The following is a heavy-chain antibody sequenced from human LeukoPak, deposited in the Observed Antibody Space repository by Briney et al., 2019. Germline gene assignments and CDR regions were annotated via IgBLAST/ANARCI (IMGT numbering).Heavy chain of an antibody. J-gene: IGHJ4*02. Sequence: SETLSLTCSVSGASISGGTYYWGWIRQPPGKGLEWIGSIYYTGSTYDNPSLKSRVTISVDTSKNQFSLKLSSATAADTAVYYCARRGGSGRAFDYWGQGTLVTVSS. D-gene: IGHD1-26*01. CDR1: GASISGGTYY. CDR3: ARRGGSGRAFDY. CDR2: IYYTGST. V-gene: IGHV4-39*01.